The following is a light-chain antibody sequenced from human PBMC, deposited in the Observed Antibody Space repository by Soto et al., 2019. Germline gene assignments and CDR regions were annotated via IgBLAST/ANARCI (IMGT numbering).Light chain of an antibody. J-gene: IGKJ3*01. CDR3: QPRSNWAT. CDR1: QSVSRN. CDR2: DAS. Sequence: DIVLTQSPATLCLSPGDRATLSCRASQSVSRNLACYQQKPGQAPRLLIYDASNRATGIPARFSGSVSVTYSTLTISRLDPEDFAVYYRQPRSNWATFGPGNKVDIK. V-gene: IGKV3-11*01.